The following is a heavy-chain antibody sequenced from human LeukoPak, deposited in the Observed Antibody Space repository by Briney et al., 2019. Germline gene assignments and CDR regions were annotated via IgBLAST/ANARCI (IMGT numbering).Heavy chain of an antibody. CDR3: AREENAVFDY. V-gene: IGHV4-59*01. D-gene: IGHD2-2*01. CDR2: IYYSGST. J-gene: IGHJ4*02. CDR1: GGSISSYY. Sequence: PSETLSLTCTVSGGSISSYYWSWIRQPPGKGLEWIGYIYYSGSTNYNPSLKGRVTISVDTSKNQFSLKLSSVTAADTAVYYCAREENAVFDYWGQGTLVTVSS.